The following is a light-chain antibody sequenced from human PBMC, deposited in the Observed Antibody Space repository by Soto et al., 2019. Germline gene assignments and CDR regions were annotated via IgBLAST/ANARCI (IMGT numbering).Light chain of an antibody. CDR2: GAS. J-gene: IGKJ1*01. Sequence: EIVMTQSPATLSVSPGGRATLSCRASQSVSSNLAWYQQKPGQAPRLLIYGASTRATGIPDRFSGSGSGIDFTLTISRLEPEDFAVYLCQQYGGSSRTFGLGTKVDIK. V-gene: IGKV3-20*01. CDR1: QSVSSN. CDR3: QQYGGSSRT.